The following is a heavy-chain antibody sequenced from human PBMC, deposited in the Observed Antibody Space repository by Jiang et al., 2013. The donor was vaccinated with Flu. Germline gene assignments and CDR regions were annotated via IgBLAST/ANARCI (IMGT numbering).Heavy chain of an antibody. D-gene: IGHD6-19*01. CDR2: ISAYNGNT. Sequence: GAEVKKPGASVKVSCKASGYTFTSYGISWVRQAPGQGLEWMGWISAYNGNTNYAQKLQGRVTMTTDTSTSTAYMELRSLRSDDTAVYYCARAAVAGTFQRVRYYGMDVWGQGTTVTVSS. V-gene: IGHV1-18*04. CDR3: ARAAVAGTFQRVRYYGMDV. J-gene: IGHJ6*02. CDR1: GYTFTSYG.